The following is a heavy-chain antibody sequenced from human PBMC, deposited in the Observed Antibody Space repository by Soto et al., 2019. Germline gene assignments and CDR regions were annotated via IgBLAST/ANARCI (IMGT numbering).Heavy chain of an antibody. CDR2: INIYGGGT. CDR3: ARALYYYDNSGLAF. CDR1: GYTFTSYG. V-gene: IGHV1-18*01. Sequence: QIHLEQSEPEVKKPGASVKVSCKASGYTFTSYGISWVRLAPGQGLEWMGWINIYGGGTNYAQKYQDRVTMTRDTSTNTVYLEMRSLTSDDTGIYYCARALYYYDNSGLAFWGQGTLVTVSS. J-gene: IGHJ4*02. D-gene: IGHD3-22*01.